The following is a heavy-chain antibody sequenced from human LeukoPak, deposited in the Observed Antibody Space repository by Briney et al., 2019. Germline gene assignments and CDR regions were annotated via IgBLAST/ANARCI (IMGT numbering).Heavy chain of an antibody. D-gene: IGHD2-2*01. Sequence: PAESLRLSCTASGFTFSSYSMNWVRQPPGKGLEWVSSISSSSSYIYYADSVKGRFTISRDNAKNSLYLQMSSLRAEDTAVYYCAGACTSCYADYYYMDVWGKGTTVTVSS. CDR2: ISSSSSYI. CDR3: AGACTSCYADYYYMDV. J-gene: IGHJ6*03. V-gene: IGHV3-21*01. CDR1: GFTFSSYS.